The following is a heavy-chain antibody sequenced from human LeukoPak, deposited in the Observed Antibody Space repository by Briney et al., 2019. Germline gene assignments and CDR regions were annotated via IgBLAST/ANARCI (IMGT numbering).Heavy chain of an antibody. Sequence: GGSLRLSCAASGFTFSSYSMNWVRQAPGKGLEWVSSISSSSSYICYADSVKGRFTISRDNAKNSLYLQMNSLRAEDTAVYYCARGGSGWYHDYWGQGTLVTVSS. J-gene: IGHJ4*02. V-gene: IGHV3-21*01. D-gene: IGHD6-19*01. CDR3: ARGGSGWYHDY. CDR1: GFTFSSYS. CDR2: ISSSSSYI.